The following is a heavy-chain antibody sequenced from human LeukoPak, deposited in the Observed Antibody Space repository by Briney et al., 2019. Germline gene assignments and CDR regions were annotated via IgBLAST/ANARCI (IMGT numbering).Heavy chain of an antibody. CDR3: ARGFRPAATSFWFDP. Sequence: SQTLSLTCTVSGGSISSGDYYLSWIRQPPGKGLEWIGYIYYSGSTYYNPSLKSRVTISVDTSKNQFSLKLSSVTAADTAVYYCARGFRPAATSFWFDPWGQGTLVTVSS. D-gene: IGHD2-2*01. J-gene: IGHJ5*02. CDR1: GGSISSGDYY. CDR2: IYYSGST. V-gene: IGHV4-30-4*08.